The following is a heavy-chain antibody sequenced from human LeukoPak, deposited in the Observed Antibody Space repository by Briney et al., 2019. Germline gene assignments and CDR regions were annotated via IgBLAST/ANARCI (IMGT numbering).Heavy chain of an antibody. CDR2: INHSGSP. Sequence: SQTLSLTCTVSGGSISSGNYYWSWIRQPPGKGLEWIGEINHSGSPNYNPSLKSRVTISVDTSKNQFSLKLSSVTAADTAVYYCARGRSSWSSGTWFDPWGQGTLVTVSS. CDR1: GGSISSGNYY. J-gene: IGHJ5*02. V-gene: IGHV4-39*07. CDR3: ARGRSSWSSGTWFDP. D-gene: IGHD6-13*01.